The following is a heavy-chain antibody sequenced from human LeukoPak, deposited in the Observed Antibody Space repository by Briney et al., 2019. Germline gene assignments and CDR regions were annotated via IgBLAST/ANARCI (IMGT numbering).Heavy chain of an antibody. Sequence: PSETLSLTCTVSGGSLSSYYWSWLRQPPGKGLEWIAYIYYTGSTNYNPSLKSRVTISGDMSKNQFSLKLSSVTAADTAVYYCARTPRRGGFDYWGQGTLVTVSS. CDR2: IYYTGST. CDR1: GGSLSSYY. J-gene: IGHJ4*02. CDR3: ARTPRRGGFDY. D-gene: IGHD3-10*01. V-gene: IGHV4-59*01.